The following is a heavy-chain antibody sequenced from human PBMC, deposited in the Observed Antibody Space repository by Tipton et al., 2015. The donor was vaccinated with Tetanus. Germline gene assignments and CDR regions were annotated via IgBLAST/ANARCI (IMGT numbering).Heavy chain of an antibody. CDR2: IIPSLGST. J-gene: IGHJ6*01. V-gene: IGHV1-69*01. CDR3: ARGGSYLGIYYYYAVDV. D-gene: IGHD1-26*01. CDR1: GDTFSSYA. Sequence: QVQLVQSGAEVKKPGSSVKVSCKASGDTFSSYAISWMRQAPGQGLEWMGGIIPSLGSTTYAPKFQGRITITADEVTTTAYMEVSSLTSEDTAVFYCARGGSYLGIYYYYAVDVWGQGTTVTVSS.